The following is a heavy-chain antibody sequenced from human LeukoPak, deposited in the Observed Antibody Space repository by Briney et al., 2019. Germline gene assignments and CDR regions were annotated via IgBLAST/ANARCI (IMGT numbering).Heavy chain of an antibody. Sequence: GGSLRLSCAASGFTFSSYGMHWVHQAPGKGLEWVAFIRYDGSNKYYADSVKGRFTISRDNSKNTLYLQMNSLRAEDTAVYYCAKAVEYSSSSIDYWGQGTLVTVSS. V-gene: IGHV3-30*02. D-gene: IGHD6-6*01. CDR1: GFTFSSYG. CDR3: AKAVEYSSSSIDY. J-gene: IGHJ4*02. CDR2: IRYDGSNK.